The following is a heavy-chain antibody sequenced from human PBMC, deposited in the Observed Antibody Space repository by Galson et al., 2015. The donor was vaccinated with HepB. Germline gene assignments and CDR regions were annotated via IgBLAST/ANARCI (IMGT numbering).Heavy chain of an antibody. V-gene: IGHV1-58*01. Sequence: VKVSCKASGFTFTSSAVQWVRQARGQRLEWIGWIVVGIGNTNYAQKFQERVTITRDMSTSTAYMELSSLRSEDTAVYYCAAVETTDYAFDIWGQGTMVTVSS. CDR3: AAVETTDYAFDI. CDR1: GFTFTSSA. J-gene: IGHJ3*02. D-gene: IGHD4-17*01. CDR2: IVVGIGNT.